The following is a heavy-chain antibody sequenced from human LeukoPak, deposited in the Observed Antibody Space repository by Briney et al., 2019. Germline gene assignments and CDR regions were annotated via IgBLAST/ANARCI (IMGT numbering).Heavy chain of an antibody. V-gene: IGHV1-2*02. D-gene: IGHD2-2*01. CDR3: ARSCSSTSCPFVY. CDR2: INPNSGGT. CDR1: GYTFTGYY. J-gene: IGHJ4*02. Sequence: ASVKVSCKASGYTFTGYYMHWVRQAPGQGLEWMGWINPNSGGTNYAQKFQGRVTMTRDTSISTAYMELSRLRSDDTAVYYCARSCSSTSCPFVYWGQGTLVTVSS.